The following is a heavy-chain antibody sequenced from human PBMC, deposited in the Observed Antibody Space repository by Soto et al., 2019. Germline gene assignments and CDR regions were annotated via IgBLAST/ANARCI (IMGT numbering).Heavy chain of an antibody. CDR2: ISGSGGST. Sequence: GGSLRLSCAASGFTFSSYAMSWVRQAPGKGLEWVSAISGSGGSTYYADSVKGRFTISRDNSKNTLYLQMNSLRVEDTVVYYCAIDPRVGYCSGGSCSVVWGQGTMVTVSS. V-gene: IGHV3-23*01. CDR3: AIDPRVGYCSGGSCSVV. CDR1: GFTFSSYA. D-gene: IGHD2-15*01. J-gene: IGHJ3*01.